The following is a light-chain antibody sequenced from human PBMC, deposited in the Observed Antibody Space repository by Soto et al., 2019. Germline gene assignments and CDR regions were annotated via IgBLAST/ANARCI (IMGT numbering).Light chain of an antibody. CDR1: QSVNNNY. Sequence: EIVLMQSPGTLSLSPGEGATLSCRASQSVNNNYLAWYQQRPGQAPTVLIFDTSRRATGVPDRFSGSGSGTDFPLRISRVGPDDFAVYYCQQYGSSQFTFGPGTKVNIK. CDR2: DTS. V-gene: IGKV3-20*01. J-gene: IGKJ3*01. CDR3: QQYGSSQFT.